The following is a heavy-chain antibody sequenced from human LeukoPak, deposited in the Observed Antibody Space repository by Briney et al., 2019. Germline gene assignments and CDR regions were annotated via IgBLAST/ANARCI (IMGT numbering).Heavy chain of an antibody. D-gene: IGHD6-13*01. J-gene: IGHJ4*02. CDR3: ARDRDSSSWTFDY. V-gene: IGHV3-21*01. CDR1: GFTFSSYS. Sequence: NPGGSLRLSCAASGFTFSSYSMNWVHQAPGKGLEWVSSISSSSSYIYYADSVKGRFTISRDNAKNSLYLQMNSLRAEDTAVYYCARDRDSSSWTFDYWGQGTLVTVSS. CDR2: ISSSSSYI.